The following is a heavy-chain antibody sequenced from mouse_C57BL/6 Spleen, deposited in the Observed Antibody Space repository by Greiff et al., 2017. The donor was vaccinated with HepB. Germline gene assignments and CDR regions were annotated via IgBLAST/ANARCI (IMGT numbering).Heavy chain of an antibody. CDR3: ARSRDEGAYYAMDY. CDR1: GYAFTNYL. CDR2: INPGSGGT. J-gene: IGHJ4*01. Sequence: QVQLKQSGAELVRPGTSVKVSCKASGYAFTNYLIEWVKQRPGQGLEWIGVINPGSGGTNYNEKFKGKATLTADKSSSTAYMQLSSLTSEDSAVYFCARSRDEGAYYAMDYWGQGTSVTVSS. V-gene: IGHV1-54*01.